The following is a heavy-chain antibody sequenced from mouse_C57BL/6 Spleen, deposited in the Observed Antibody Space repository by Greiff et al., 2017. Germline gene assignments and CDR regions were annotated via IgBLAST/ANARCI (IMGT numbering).Heavy chain of an antibody. J-gene: IGHJ1*03. CDR2: ISYSSST. D-gene: IGHD5-2*01. Sequence: EVQLQQSGPGLAKPSQTLSLPCSVTGYSITSDYWNWIRKFPGNKLEYMGYISYSSSTYYNPSLKSRLSITRDTSKNQYYLQLNTVTTEDTATEYCARYRIRIRDWYFDVWGTGTTVTVSS. CDR1: GYSITSDY. CDR3: ARYRIRIRDWYFDV. V-gene: IGHV3-8*01.